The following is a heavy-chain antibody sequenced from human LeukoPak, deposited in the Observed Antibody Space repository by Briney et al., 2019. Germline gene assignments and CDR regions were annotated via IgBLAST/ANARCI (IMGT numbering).Heavy chain of an antibody. CDR1: GFVFSSYA. V-gene: IGHV3-23*01. CDR3: AKVGLRLGGDY. J-gene: IGHJ4*02. Sequence: GGSLRLSCAASGFVFSSYAMSWVRQAPGKGLEWVSTLSDSGGKTYYADSVKGRFTISRDDSKNTLYLQMNSLRAEDTAVYYCAKVGLRLGGDYWGQGTLVTVSS. CDR2: LSDSGGKT. D-gene: IGHD4-17*01.